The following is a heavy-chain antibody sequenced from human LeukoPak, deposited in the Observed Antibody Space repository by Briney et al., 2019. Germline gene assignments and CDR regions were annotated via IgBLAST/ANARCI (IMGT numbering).Heavy chain of an antibody. Sequence: GGSLRLSYAASGFTFSSYEMNWVRQAPGKGLEWVSYISSGGSPIYYADSVKGRFTISRDNAKNSLYLQMNSLRDEDTAVYYCARASYGSGSYPNFDYWGQGTLVTVSS. V-gene: IGHV3-48*03. D-gene: IGHD3-10*01. J-gene: IGHJ4*02. CDR1: GFTFSSYE. CDR3: ARASYGSGSYPNFDY. CDR2: ISSGGSPI.